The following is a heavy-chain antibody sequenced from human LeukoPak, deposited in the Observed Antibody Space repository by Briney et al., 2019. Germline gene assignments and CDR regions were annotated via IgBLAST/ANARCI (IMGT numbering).Heavy chain of an antibody. CDR1: GGSISSGGYY. Sequence: SQTLSLTCTVSGGSISSGGYYWSWIRQPPGKGLEWIGYIYHSGSTYYNPSLKSRVTISVDRSKNQFSLKLSPVTAADTAVYYCATGWYYFDYWGQGTLVTVSS. CDR3: ATGWYYFDY. J-gene: IGHJ4*02. D-gene: IGHD6-19*01. CDR2: IYHSGST. V-gene: IGHV4-30-2*01.